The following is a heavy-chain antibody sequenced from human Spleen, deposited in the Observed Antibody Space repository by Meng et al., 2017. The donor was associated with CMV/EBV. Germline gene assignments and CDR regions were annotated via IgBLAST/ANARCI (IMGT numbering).Heavy chain of an antibody. D-gene: IGHD3-3*01. CDR2: TDSDGSDT. J-gene: IGHJ6*02. CDR3: ARGKERNDFWSGYLLAYGMDV. CDR1: GFTFRSYW. Sequence: LSLTCVASGFTFRSYWMHWVRQAPGRGLVWVSRTDSDGSDTSYADSVKGRFTISRDNSKNTLYLQMNSLRAEDTAVYYCARGKERNDFWSGYLLAYGMDVWGQGTTVTVSS. V-gene: IGHV3-74*01.